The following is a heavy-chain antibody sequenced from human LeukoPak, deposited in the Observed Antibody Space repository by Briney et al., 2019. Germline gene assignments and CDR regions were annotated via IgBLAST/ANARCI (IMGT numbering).Heavy chain of an antibody. CDR2: IYHSGRT. D-gene: IGHD3-10*01. Sequence: PSQTLSLTCAVPGGSISSGDYSWSWIRQPPGKCLEWIGYIYHSGRTYYNPSLKSRVTISIDRSKNQFSLKLSSVTAADTAVYYCARDLLWFGEAYFDYWGQGTLVTVSS. CDR3: ARDLLWFGEAYFDY. V-gene: IGHV4-30-2*01. J-gene: IGHJ4*02. CDR1: GGSISSGDYS.